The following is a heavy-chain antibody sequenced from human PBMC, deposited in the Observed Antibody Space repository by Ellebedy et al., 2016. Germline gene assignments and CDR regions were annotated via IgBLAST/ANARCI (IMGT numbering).Heavy chain of an antibody. CDR1: GYTFTSYG. V-gene: IGHV1-18*01. J-gene: IGHJ4*02. D-gene: IGHD2-15*01. CDR3: ARAGRYCSGGSCYFDY. Sequence: ASVKVSXXASGYTFTSYGISWVRQAPGQGLEWMGWISAYNGNTNYAQKLQGRVTMTRDTSTSTVYMELSSLRSEDTAVYYCARAGRYCSGGSCYFDYWGQGTLVTVSS. CDR2: ISAYNGNT.